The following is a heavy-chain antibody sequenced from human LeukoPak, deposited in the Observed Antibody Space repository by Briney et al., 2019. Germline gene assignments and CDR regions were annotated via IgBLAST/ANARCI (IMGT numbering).Heavy chain of an antibody. Sequence: TGESLKISCAASGFTFSSYSMNWVRQAPGKGLEWVSSISSSSSYIYYADSVKGRFTIPRDNAKNSLYLQMNSLRAEDTAVYYCARAVLGRGQWLVLRYFDYWGQGTLVTVSS. D-gene: IGHD6-19*01. CDR1: GFTFSSYS. V-gene: IGHV3-21*01. CDR2: ISSSSSYI. CDR3: ARAVLGRGQWLVLRYFDY. J-gene: IGHJ4*02.